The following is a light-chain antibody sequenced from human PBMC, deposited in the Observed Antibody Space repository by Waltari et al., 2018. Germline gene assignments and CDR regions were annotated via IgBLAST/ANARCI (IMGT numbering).Light chain of an antibody. Sequence: DTQMTQSPSTLSASVGDRLTITCRASQSISIWLAWYQQRPGKAPKLLIYKASSLESGVPSRFSGSGSGTEFTLTISSLQPDDFATYYCQHYNTYPFTFGPGTKVDIK. CDR3: QHYNTYPFT. CDR2: KAS. CDR1: QSISIW. V-gene: IGKV1-5*03. J-gene: IGKJ3*01.